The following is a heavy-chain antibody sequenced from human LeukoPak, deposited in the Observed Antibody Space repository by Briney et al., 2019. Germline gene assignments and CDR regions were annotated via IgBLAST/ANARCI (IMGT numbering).Heavy chain of an antibody. J-gene: IGHJ3*02. Sequence: SETLSLTCSVYGGSFSSGSYYWSWIRQTAGKGLEWIRRIYTSGSTNYNPSLKSRVTISVDTSKNQFSLKLSSVTAADTAVYYCASLRTHCSSTSCYLDAFDIWGQGTMVTVSS. V-gene: IGHV4-61*02. CDR3: ASLRTHCSSTSCYLDAFDI. CDR2: IYTSGST. CDR1: GGSFSSGSYY. D-gene: IGHD2-2*01.